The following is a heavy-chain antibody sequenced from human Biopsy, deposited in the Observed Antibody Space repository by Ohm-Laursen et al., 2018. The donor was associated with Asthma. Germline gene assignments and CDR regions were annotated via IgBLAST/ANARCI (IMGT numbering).Heavy chain of an antibody. J-gene: IGHJ6*02. CDR3: ARGPNYHGSGRAPIGMDV. D-gene: IGHD3-10*01. CDR1: GGSVSTGSYY. Sequence: DTLSLTCTVSGGSVSTGSYYWSWIRQPPGKGLEWLGYIYYTGGDNYNPSLKSRVTISVDTSKNQFSLRLNSVTAADTAVYYCARGPNYHGSGRAPIGMDVWGQGTTVTVSS. CDR2: IYYTGGD. V-gene: IGHV4-61*01.